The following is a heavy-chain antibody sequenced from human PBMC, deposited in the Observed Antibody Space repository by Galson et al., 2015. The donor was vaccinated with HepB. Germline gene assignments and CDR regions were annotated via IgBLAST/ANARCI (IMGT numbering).Heavy chain of an antibody. CDR1: GFTFSGSA. CDR2: IRSKASSHAT. V-gene: IGHV3-73*01. J-gene: IGHJ4*02. CDR3: TRLGDFSGYSSS. D-gene: IGHD2-2*01. Sequence: SLRLSCAASGFTFSGSAIHWVRQASGKGLEWVGRIRSKASSHATAYAASVKGRFTISRDDSKNTAYLHMNRLKTEDTAVYYCTRLGDFSGYSSSWGQGTLVTVSS.